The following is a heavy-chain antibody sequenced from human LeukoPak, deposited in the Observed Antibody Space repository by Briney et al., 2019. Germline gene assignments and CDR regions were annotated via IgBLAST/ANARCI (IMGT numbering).Heavy chain of an antibody. V-gene: IGHV4-39*01. Sequence: SETLSLTCTVSGGSISSSNYYWGWIRQPPGKGLEWIGSIYYSGSTYYSASLKSRVTISVDTSKNQFSLKLRSVTAADTAVYYCASRYTYGYDFDYWGQGTLVTVSS. CDR1: GGSISSSNYY. CDR2: IYYSGST. J-gene: IGHJ4*02. CDR3: ASRYTYGYDFDY. D-gene: IGHD5-18*01.